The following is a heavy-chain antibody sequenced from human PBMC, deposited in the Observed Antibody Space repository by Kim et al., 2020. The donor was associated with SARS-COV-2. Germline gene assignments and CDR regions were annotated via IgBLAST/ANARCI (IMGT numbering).Heavy chain of an antibody. J-gene: IGHJ4*02. V-gene: IGHV4-59*08. D-gene: IGHD3-10*01. Sequence: SETLSLTCTVSGGSISSYYWSWIRQPPGKGLEWIGYIYYSGSTNYNPSLKSRVTISVDTSKNQFSLKLSSVTAADTAVYYCARHIPLHYYGSGVFDYWGQGTLVTVSS. CDR2: IYYSGST. CDR1: GGSISSYY. CDR3: ARHIPLHYYGSGVFDY.